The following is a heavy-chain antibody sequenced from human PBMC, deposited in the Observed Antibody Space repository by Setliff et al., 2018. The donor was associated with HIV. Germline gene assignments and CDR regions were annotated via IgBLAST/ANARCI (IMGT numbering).Heavy chain of an antibody. CDR2: VCTSGDT. CDR1: GGSIKSYS. CDR3: ARERVVRGVVDPGTSQIFDN. D-gene: IGHD3-10*01. V-gene: IGHV4-4*07. Sequence: SETLSLTCTVSGGSIKSYSWSWIRQPAGKGPEWIGRVCTSGDTNYNPSLQSRVAMSVDTSKNQFSLNLNSVTAADTALYYCARERVVRGVVDPGTSQIFDNWGQGILVTVSS. J-gene: IGHJ4*02.